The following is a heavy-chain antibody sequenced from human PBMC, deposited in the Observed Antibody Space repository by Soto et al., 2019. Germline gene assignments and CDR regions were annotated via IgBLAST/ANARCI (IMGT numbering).Heavy chain of an antibody. CDR3: ARRNFYDKSGYYYFDS. D-gene: IGHD3-22*01. V-gene: IGHV3-11*04. J-gene: IGHJ4*02. Sequence: QVQLVESGGGLVKPGGSLRLSCAASGFTFSDRYMTWIRQPPGKGLEWVSYISSISSSTIYYAESVKGRFTISRDNAKNSLYLQMNSLRDEDTAVYYCARRNFYDKSGYYYFDSWGQGTLVTVSS. CDR2: ISSISSSTI. CDR1: GFTFSDRY.